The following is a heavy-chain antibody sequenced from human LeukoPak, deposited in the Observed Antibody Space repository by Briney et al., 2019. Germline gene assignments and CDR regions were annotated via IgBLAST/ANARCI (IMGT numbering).Heavy chain of an antibody. V-gene: IGHV3-33*06. CDR3: AKATCSGASCFSDSRDAFDL. CDR1: GLIFSDFG. CDR2: IWYDGSNK. D-gene: IGHD2-15*01. J-gene: IGHJ3*01. Sequence: GGSLRLSCAASGLIFSDFGMHWVRQAPGKGLEWMAIIWYDGSNKYYADSVNGRFTISRDNSQNTMYLQMNSLRAEDTAVYYCAKATCSGASCFSDSRDAFDLWGQGTMVTVSS.